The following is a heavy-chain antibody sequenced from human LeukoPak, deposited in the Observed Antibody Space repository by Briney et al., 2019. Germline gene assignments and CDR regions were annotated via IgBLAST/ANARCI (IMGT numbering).Heavy chain of an antibody. CDR1: GGSISNYY. CDR3: ARDRPYCGGDCYYDAFDI. Sequence: SETLSLTCTVSGGSISNYYWSWIRQPPGKGLEWIGYIYYSGSTNYNPSLKSRVTISVDTSKNQFSLKLSSVTAADTAVYYCARDRPYCGGDCYYDAFDIWGQGTMVTVSS. D-gene: IGHD2-21*02. V-gene: IGHV4-59*01. CDR2: IYYSGST. J-gene: IGHJ3*02.